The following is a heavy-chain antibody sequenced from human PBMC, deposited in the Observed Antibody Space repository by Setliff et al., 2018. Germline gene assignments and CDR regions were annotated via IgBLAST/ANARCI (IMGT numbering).Heavy chain of an antibody. J-gene: IGHJ4*02. CDR2: IRNKDDKYYT. Sequence: PGGSLRLSCAASGFSLSDHYVDWVRQAPGKGLEWVGRIRNKDDKYYTEYAASVKGRFTISRDDSKNSLFLQMSSLETEDTAVYYCTTDWARGDLGNYYRLDYWGQGTLVTVSS. CDR3: TTDWARGDLGNYYRLDY. V-gene: IGHV3-72*01. D-gene: IGHD3-10*01. CDR1: GFSLSDHY.